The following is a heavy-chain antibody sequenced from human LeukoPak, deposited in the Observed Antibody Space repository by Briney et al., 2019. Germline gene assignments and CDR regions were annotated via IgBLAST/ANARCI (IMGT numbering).Heavy chain of an antibody. CDR2: MNPNSGNT. V-gene: IGHV1-8*01. D-gene: IGHD3-22*01. CDR1: GYTFTSYD. Sequence: ASVKVSCKASGYTFTSYDINWVRQAPGQGLEWMGWMNPNSGNTGYAQKFQGRVTMTRNTSISTAYMELSSLRSEDTAVYYCARVNGDYYDSSGYDDYWGQGTLVTVSS. CDR3: ARVNGDYYDSSGYDDY. J-gene: IGHJ4*02.